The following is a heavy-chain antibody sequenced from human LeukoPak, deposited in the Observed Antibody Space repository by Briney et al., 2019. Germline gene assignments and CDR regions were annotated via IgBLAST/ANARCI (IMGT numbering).Heavy chain of an antibody. J-gene: IGHJ5*02. CDR1: GGTFSSYA. CDR3: ARDQAAAGTSWFDP. Sequence: GASVKVSCKASGGTFSSYAISGVRQAPGQGLEWMGGIIPIFGTANYAQKFQGRVTITADESTSTAYMELSSLRSEDTAVYYCARDQAAAGTSWFDPWGQGTLVTVSS. V-gene: IGHV1-69*13. CDR2: IIPIFGTA. D-gene: IGHD6-13*01.